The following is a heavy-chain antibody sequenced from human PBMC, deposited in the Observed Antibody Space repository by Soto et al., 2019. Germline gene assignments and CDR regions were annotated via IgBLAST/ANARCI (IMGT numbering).Heavy chain of an antibody. D-gene: IGHD1-26*01. CDR1: GGPISSYY. J-gene: IGHJ4*02. Sequence: PSETLSLTCTVSGGPISSYYWSWIRQPPGKGLEWIGYIYYSGSTNYNPSLKSRVTISVDTSKNQFSLKLSSVTAADTAVYYCARRYVGTRDPIDYWGRGT. CDR3: ARRYVGTRDPIDY. V-gene: IGHV4-59*08. CDR2: IYYSGST.